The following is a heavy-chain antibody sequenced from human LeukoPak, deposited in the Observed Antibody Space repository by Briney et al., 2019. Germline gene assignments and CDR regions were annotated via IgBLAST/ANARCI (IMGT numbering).Heavy chain of an antibody. CDR2: INPSGGST. CDR3: ARDGSGFDY. V-gene: IGHV1-46*01. D-gene: IGHD3-10*01. Sequence: ASVTVSCKASGYIFSNFFSSYGITWVRQAPGQGLEWMGIINPSGGSTSYAQKFQGRVTMTRDTSTSTVYMELSSLRSEDTAVYYCARDGSGFDYWGQGTLVTVSS. CDR1: GYIFSNFF. J-gene: IGHJ4*02.